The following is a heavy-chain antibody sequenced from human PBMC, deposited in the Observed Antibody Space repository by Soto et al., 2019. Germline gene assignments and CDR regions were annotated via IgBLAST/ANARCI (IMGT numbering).Heavy chain of an antibody. D-gene: IGHD3-3*01. CDR3: ARARSITIFGVVGFEMDV. CDR1: GYSFTDYW. CDR2: IDPSDSYT. V-gene: IGHV5-10-1*01. J-gene: IGHJ6*02. Sequence: GESLKISCKGSGYSFTDYWINWVRQMPGKGLEWMGRIDPSDSYTKSRPSFQGHVTISADKSISTAYLEWSSLEASDTAMYYCARARSITIFGVVGFEMDVWGQGTTVTVSS.